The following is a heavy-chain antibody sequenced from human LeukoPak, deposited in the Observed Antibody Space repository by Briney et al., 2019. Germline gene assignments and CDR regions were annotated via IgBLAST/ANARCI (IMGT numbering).Heavy chain of an antibody. Sequence: GGSLRLSCAASGFTFRSYAMSWVRQAPGKGLEWVSAICSSGGRTYYADSVKGRFTISRDNSKNTLYLQMNSLRAEDTAVYYCAKEDGYGAKNYWGQGTLVTVSS. D-gene: IGHD4-17*01. CDR3: AKEDGYGAKNY. CDR2: ICSSGGRT. V-gene: IGHV3-23*01. CDR1: GFTFRSYA. J-gene: IGHJ4*02.